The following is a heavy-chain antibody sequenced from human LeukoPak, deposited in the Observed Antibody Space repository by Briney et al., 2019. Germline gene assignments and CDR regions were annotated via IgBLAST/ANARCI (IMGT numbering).Heavy chain of an antibody. Sequence: ASVKVSCKASGYTFTGYYMHWVRQAPGQGLEWMGWINPNSGGTNYAQKFQGRVTMTRDTSISTAYMELSRLRSDDTAVYYCARDRELYSSGWYNPDYWGQGTLVTVSS. CDR2: INPNSGGT. CDR3: ARDRELYSSGWYNPDY. D-gene: IGHD6-19*01. J-gene: IGHJ4*02. V-gene: IGHV1-2*02. CDR1: GYTFTGYY.